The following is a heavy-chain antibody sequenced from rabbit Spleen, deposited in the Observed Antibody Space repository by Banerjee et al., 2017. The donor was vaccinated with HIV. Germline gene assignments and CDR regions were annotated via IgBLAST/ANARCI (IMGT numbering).Heavy chain of an antibody. J-gene: IGHJ6*01. CDR3: ARDTSSSFSSYGMDL. Sequence: QLEESGGGLVKPEGSLTLTCTVSGFSFSNGYDMCWVRQAPGKGLEWIGYIDPVFGTTYYATWVIGRFTISSHNAQNTLYLQLNSLTAADTATYFCARDTSSSFSSYGMDLWGQGTLVTVS. CDR2: IDPVFGTT. V-gene: IGHV1S7*01. D-gene: IGHD1-1*01. CDR1: GFSFSNGYD.